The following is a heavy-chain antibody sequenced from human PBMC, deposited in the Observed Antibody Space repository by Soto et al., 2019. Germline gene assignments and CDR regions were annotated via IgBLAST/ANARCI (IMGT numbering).Heavy chain of an antibody. Sequence: PSETLSLTCTVSGGSISSYYWSWIRQPPGKGLEWIGYIYYSGSTNYNPSLKSRVTISVDTSKNQFSLKLSSVTAADTAVYYCARVDTAMVTLYWGQGTLVTVSS. CDR2: IYYSGST. D-gene: IGHD5-18*01. V-gene: IGHV4-59*08. J-gene: IGHJ4*02. CDR3: ARVDTAMVTLY. CDR1: GGSISSYY.